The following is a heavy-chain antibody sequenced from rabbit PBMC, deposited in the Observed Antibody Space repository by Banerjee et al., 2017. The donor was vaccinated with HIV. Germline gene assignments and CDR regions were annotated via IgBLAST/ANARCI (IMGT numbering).Heavy chain of an antibody. CDR1: GLDFSSSYW. CDR3: ARWPNSFNYRYFNL. J-gene: IGHJ4*01. V-gene: IGHV1S40*01. CDR2: IYIGSSIST. Sequence: QSLEESGGDLVKPGASLTLTCTASGLDFSSSYWICWVRQAPGKGLEWITCIYIGSSISTYYASWAKGRFTISKTSSTTVTLQMTRLTAADTATYFCARWPNSFNYRYFNLWGQGTLVTVS. D-gene: IGHD1-1*01.